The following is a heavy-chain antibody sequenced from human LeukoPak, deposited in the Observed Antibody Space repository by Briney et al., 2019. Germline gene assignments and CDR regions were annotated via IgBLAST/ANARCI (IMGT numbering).Heavy chain of an antibody. Sequence: ASVKVSCKASGYTFTSYAMHWVRRAPGQRLEWMGWINAGNGNTEYSQKFQGRVTITRDTSASTAYMELSSLRSEDTAVYYCARDRLAEHGYWYFDLWGRGTLVTVSS. D-gene: IGHD1/OR15-1a*01. V-gene: IGHV1-3*01. J-gene: IGHJ2*01. CDR2: INAGNGNT. CDR3: ARDRLAEHGYWYFDL. CDR1: GYTFTSYA.